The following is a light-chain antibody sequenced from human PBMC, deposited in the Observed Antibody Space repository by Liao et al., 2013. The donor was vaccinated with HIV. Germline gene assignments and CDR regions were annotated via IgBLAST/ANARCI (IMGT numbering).Light chain of an antibody. Sequence: SYELTQPPSVSVAPGKTATITCGGNNIGTKSVHWYQQKPGQAPVLVIYYDTDRPSGIPERFSASNSGNTATLTISGTQPTDEADYYCQAWDRNTAIFGGGTKLTVL. J-gene: IGLJ2*01. CDR1: NIGTKS. CDR2: YDT. CDR3: QAWDRNTAI. V-gene: IGLV3-21*01.